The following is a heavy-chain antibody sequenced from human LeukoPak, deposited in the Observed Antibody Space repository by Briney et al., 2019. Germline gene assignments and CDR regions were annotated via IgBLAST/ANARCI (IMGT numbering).Heavy chain of an antibody. D-gene: IGHD4-17*01. CDR2: IYHSGST. J-gene: IGHJ4*02. V-gene: IGHV4-38-2*01. CDR1: GYSISSAYY. CDR3: ARVTVTTAAFDY. Sequence: SATLSLTCAVSGYSISSAYYWGWIRQPPGKGLEWIGGIYHSGSTDYNPSLKSRVTISVDTSKNQFSLKLSSVTAADTAVYYCARVTVTTAAFDYWGQGTLVTVSS.